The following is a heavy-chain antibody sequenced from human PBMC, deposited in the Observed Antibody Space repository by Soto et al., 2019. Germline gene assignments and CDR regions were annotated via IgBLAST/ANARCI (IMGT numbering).Heavy chain of an antibody. CDR2: ISSSSSTI. CDR1: GFTFSSYS. D-gene: IGHD4-17*01. Sequence: PGGSLRLSCAASGFTFSSYSMNWVRQAPGKGLEWVSYISSSSSTIYYADSVKGRFTISRDNAKNSLYLQMNSLRDEDTAVYYCARATVTTFDYGMDVWGQGTTVTSP. CDR3: ARATVTTFDYGMDV. J-gene: IGHJ6*02. V-gene: IGHV3-48*02.